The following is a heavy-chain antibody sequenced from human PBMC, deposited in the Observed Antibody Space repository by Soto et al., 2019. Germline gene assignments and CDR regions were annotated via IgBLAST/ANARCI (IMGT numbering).Heavy chain of an antibody. CDR2: IIPISGTA. Sequence: QVQLVQSGAEVKKPGSSLKVSCEASGGTFSSYAISWVRQAPGQGLEWMGGIIPISGTANYAQKFQGRVTITADESTSTAYMELSSLRSEDTAVYYCARSQGSSTSLEIYYYYYYGMDVWGQGTTVTVSS. V-gene: IGHV1-69*01. D-gene: IGHD2-2*01. CDR3: ARSQGSSTSLEIYYYYYYGMDV. CDR1: GGTFSSYA. J-gene: IGHJ6*02.